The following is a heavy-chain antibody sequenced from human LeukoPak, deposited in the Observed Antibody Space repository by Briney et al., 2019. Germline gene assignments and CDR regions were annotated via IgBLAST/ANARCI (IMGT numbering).Heavy chain of an antibody. CDR3: ARGGGNWGEGYFDY. V-gene: IGHV3-11*01. Sequence: GGSLRLSCAASGFTFSDYYMSWIRQVPGKGLEWVSYITSSGDTIYYADSVKGRFTISRDIPENSVYLQMNSLRAEDTAVYYCARGGGNWGEGYFDYWGQGTLVTVSS. CDR2: ITSSGDTI. J-gene: IGHJ4*02. CDR1: GFTFSDYY. D-gene: IGHD7-27*01.